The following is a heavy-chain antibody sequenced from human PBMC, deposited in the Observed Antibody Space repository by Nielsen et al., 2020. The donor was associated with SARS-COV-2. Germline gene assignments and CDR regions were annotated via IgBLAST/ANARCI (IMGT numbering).Heavy chain of an antibody. CDR3: SPITMVRGVNFDY. Sequence: GGSLRLSCAASGFTFDDYAMHWVRQAPGKGLEWVSGISWNSGSIGYADSVKGRFTISRDNAKNSLYLQMNSLRAEDTALYYCSPITMVRGVNFDYWGQGTLVTVSS. CDR1: GFTFDDYA. J-gene: IGHJ4*02. V-gene: IGHV3-9*01. CDR2: ISWNSGSI. D-gene: IGHD3-10*01.